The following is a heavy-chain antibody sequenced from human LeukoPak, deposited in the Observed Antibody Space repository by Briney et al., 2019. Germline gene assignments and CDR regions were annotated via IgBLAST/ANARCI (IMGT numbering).Heavy chain of an antibody. J-gene: IGHJ4*02. CDR3: ARLGASDYVWGKWWYFDY. Sequence: ASVKVSCKVSGYTLTELSMHWVRQAPGQGLEWMGRINPNSGGTNYAQKFQGRVTMTRDTSISTAYMELSRLRSDDTAVYYCARLGASDYVWGKWWYFDYWGQGTLVTVSS. D-gene: IGHD3-16*01. CDR2: INPNSGGT. CDR1: GYTLTELS. V-gene: IGHV1-2*06.